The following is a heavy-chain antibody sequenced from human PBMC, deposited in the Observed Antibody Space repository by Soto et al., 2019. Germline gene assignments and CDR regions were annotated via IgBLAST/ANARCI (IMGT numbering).Heavy chain of an antibody. J-gene: IGHJ4*02. Sequence: EVQLVESGGGLVKPGGSLTLSCAASGFTFNDAWMSWVRQAPGKGLEWVGRVQRKNDGGARDYAAPLKGRFTMSRDDSKDTLYLQMNSLQTEDTAIYYCATDSFRSGIAVAGNYWGQGTLVTVSS. CDR1: GFTFNDAW. CDR2: VQRKNDGGAR. CDR3: ATDSFRSGIAVAGNY. D-gene: IGHD6-19*01. V-gene: IGHV3-15*01.